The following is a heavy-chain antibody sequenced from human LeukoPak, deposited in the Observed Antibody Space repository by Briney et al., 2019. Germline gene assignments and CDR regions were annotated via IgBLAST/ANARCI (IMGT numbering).Heavy chain of an antibody. Sequence: SETLSLTCAVYGTSFSDYYWSWIRQPPGKGLEWIGEISKSGSTNYNPSLKSRVTISVDTSKNQFSLKLSSVTAADTAVYYCARSYSRFFYYYMDVWGKGTTVTISS. D-gene: IGHD6-13*01. CDR1: GTSFSDYY. J-gene: IGHJ6*03. CDR3: ARSYSRFFYYYMDV. V-gene: IGHV4-34*01. CDR2: ISKSGST.